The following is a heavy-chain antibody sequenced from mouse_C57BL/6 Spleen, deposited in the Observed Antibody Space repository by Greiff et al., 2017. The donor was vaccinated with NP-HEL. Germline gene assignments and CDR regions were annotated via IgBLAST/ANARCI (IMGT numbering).Heavy chain of an antibody. Sequence: QVHVKQPGAELVRPGSSVKLSCKASGYTFTSYWMDWVKQRPGQGLEWIGNIYPSDSETHYNQKFKDKATLTVDKSSSTAYMQLSSLTSEDSAVYYCARLTYYYADAMDYWGQGTSVTVSS. CDR2: IYPSDSET. CDR1: GYTFTSYW. J-gene: IGHJ4*01. D-gene: IGHD1-1*01. V-gene: IGHV1-61*01. CDR3: ARLTYYYADAMDY.